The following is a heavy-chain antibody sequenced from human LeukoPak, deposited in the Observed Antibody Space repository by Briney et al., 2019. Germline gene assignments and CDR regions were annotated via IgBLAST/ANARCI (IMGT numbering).Heavy chain of an antibody. CDR3: AREEQQLVYFDY. CDR1: GFTFNKYW. V-gene: IGHV3-7*01. Sequence: GGSLRLSCAASGFTFNKYWLTWVRQAPGKGLEWVANINQDDSQIYYLESVEGRFTITRDNAKNSLYLQMNSLRAEDTAVYYCAREEQQLVYFDYWGQGTLVTVSS. D-gene: IGHD6-13*01. CDR2: INQDDSQI. J-gene: IGHJ4*02.